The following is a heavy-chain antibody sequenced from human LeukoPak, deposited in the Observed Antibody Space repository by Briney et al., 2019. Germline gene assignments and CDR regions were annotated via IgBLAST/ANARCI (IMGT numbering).Heavy chain of an antibody. V-gene: IGHV1-3*03. J-gene: IGHJ4*02. CDR2: INAGNGNT. CDR1: GYTFTSYA. CDR3: ARAQYSSSWYFDY. Sequence: ASVKVSCKASGYTFTSYAMHWVRQAPGQRLEWMGWINAGNGNTKYSQEFQGRVTITRDTSASTAYMELSSLRSEDMAVYYCARAQYSSSWYFDYWGQGTLVTVSS. D-gene: IGHD6-13*01.